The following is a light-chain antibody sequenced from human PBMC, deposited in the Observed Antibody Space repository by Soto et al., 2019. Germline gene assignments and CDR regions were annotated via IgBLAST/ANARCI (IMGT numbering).Light chain of an antibody. CDR2: KAS. CDR3: QQANSFPWT. Sequence: DIQRTQSPSTLSGSVGDTVTITCRASQTISSSLAWYQQKPGKAPKLLIYKASTLKSGVPSRFSGSGSGTEFTLTISSLQPEDFATYYRQQANSFPWTFGQGTKVDIK. V-gene: IGKV1-5*03. J-gene: IGKJ1*01. CDR1: QTISSS.